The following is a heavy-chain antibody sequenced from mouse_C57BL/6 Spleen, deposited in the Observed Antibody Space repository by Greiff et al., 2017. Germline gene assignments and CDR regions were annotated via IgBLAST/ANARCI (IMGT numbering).Heavy chain of an antibody. Sequence: VQLQQSGAELVKPGASVKMSCKASGYTFTSYWITWVKQRPGQGLEWIGDIYPGSGSTNYNEKFKSKATLTVDTSSSTAYMQLSSLTSEDSAVYYCAKGSRLPGNYAMDYWGQGTSVTVSS. CDR3: AKGSRLPGNYAMDY. D-gene: IGHD3-3*01. CDR1: GYTFTSYW. CDR2: IYPGSGST. V-gene: IGHV1-55*01. J-gene: IGHJ4*01.